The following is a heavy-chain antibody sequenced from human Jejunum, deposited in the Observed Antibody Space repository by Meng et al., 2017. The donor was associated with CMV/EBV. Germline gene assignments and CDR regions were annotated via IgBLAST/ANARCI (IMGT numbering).Heavy chain of an antibody. CDR3: ARADQGTWFSYYNGMDV. D-gene: IGHD3-10*01. Sequence: TFTGYDIHWVRQAPGQGLEWMGWINTNSGGTNFEQKFQGRVTMTRDTSISTVYMEMGSLTSDDTAVFYCARADQGTWFSYYNGMDVWGQGTTVTVSS. CDR1: TFTGYD. CDR2: INTNSGGT. J-gene: IGHJ6*02. V-gene: IGHV1-2*02.